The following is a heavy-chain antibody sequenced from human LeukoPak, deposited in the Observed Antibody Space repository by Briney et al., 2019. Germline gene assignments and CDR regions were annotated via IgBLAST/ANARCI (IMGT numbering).Heavy chain of an antibody. V-gene: IGHV1-18*01. CDR1: GYTFTSYG. CDR2: ISAYNGNK. J-gene: IGHJ6*03. Sequence: ASVKVSCKASGYTFTSYGISWVRQAPGQGLEWMGWISAYNGNKYYAQKLQGRVTMTTDTSKNTAYLQLSSLRCDDTAVYYCAREGEFRVGAHHDSSGYSYYYYYMDVWGKGTTVTVSS. CDR3: AREGEFRVGAHHDSSGYSYYYYYMDV. D-gene: IGHD3-22*01.